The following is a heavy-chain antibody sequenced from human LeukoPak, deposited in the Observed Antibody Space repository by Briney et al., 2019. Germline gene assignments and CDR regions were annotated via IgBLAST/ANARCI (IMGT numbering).Heavy chain of an antibody. Sequence: PGGSLRLSCAASGFTFSSYWMSTVRQAPGKGLEWVANIKQDGSEKYYVDSVKGRFTISRDNAKNSLYLQMNSLRAEDTAVYYCARKHYGSGSYFLDYWGQGTLVTVSS. V-gene: IGHV3-7*03. CDR3: ARKHYGSGSYFLDY. D-gene: IGHD3-10*01. J-gene: IGHJ4*02. CDR2: IKQDGSEK. CDR1: GFTFSSYW.